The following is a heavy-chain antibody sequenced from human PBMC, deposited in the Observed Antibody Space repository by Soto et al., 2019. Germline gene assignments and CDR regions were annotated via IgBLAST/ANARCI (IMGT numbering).Heavy chain of an antibody. Sequence: GGSLRLSCAASGFTFSSYGMHWVRQAPGKGLEWVAKIKQDGSDKYYVDSVKGRFTISRDNSKNTLYLQANSLRADDTAVYYCAKDFTDDAFDIWGQGTMVTVSS. V-gene: IGHV3-7*03. CDR3: AKDFTDDAFDI. CDR1: GFTFSSYG. CDR2: IKQDGSDK. J-gene: IGHJ3*02.